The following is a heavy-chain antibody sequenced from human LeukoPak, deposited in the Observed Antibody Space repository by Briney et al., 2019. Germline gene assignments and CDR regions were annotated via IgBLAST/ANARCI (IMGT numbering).Heavy chain of an antibody. CDR2: INAGNGNT. D-gene: IGHD3-22*01. CDR3: ARVIAYYYDSSGVFDY. J-gene: IGHJ4*02. CDR1: GYTFTDYA. Sequence: GASVKVSCKASGYTFTDYAMHWVRQAPGQRLEWMGWINAGNGNTKYSQKFQGRVTITRDTSASTAYMELSSLRSEDTAVYYCARVIAYYYDSSGVFDYWGQGTLVTVSS. V-gene: IGHV1-3*01.